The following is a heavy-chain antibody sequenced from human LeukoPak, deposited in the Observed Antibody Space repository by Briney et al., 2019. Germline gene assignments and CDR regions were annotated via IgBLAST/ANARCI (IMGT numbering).Heavy chain of an antibody. D-gene: IGHD6-19*01. CDR1: GDSVSSNSAA. Sequence: SHTDSLTCAISGDSVSSNSAAWHWIRPSPSGDVEWLGRTYYRSKWYNDYAVSVQSRIIFNPDTSKNQFSLQLRSVTPEDTAVYFCVRRRAVAGRMDAFDVWGQGTIVTVSS. J-gene: IGHJ3*01. CDR2: TYYRSKWYN. V-gene: IGHV6-1*01. CDR3: VRRRAVAGRMDAFDV.